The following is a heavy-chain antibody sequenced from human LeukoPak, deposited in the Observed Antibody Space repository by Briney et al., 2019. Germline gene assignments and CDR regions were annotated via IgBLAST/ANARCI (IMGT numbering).Heavy chain of an antibody. V-gene: IGHV4-59*01. Sequence: SETLSLTCTVSGGSISSYYWIWIRQPPGKGLEWIGYIYYSGTTNYNPSLKSRVTISVDTSKNQFSLKLSSVTAADTAVYYCARAPLMVRNYYGMDVWGQGTTVTVSS. D-gene: IGHD3-10*01. CDR2: IYYSGTT. CDR1: GGSISSYY. J-gene: IGHJ6*02. CDR3: ARAPLMVRNYYGMDV.